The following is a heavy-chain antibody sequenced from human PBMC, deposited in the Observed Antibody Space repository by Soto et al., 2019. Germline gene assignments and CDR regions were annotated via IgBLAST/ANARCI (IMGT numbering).Heavy chain of an antibody. CDR3: ARDWSRYYDNSGLIWLY. CDR1: GYTFRSYG. CDR2: ISAYNGDT. V-gene: IGHV1-18*04. J-gene: IGHJ4*02. Sequence: ASVKVSCKASGYTFRSYGISWVRQAPGQGLEWVGWISAYNGDTHYAPKFQDRITLTTETSTDTAYMELRSLRLDDTAVYYCARDWSRYYDNSGLIWLYWGQVSLLNVSS. D-gene: IGHD3-22*01.